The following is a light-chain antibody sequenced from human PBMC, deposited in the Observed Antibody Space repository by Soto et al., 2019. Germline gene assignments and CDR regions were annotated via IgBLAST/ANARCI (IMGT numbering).Light chain of an antibody. V-gene: IGLV2-14*01. CDR3: SSPFRGTTLV. J-gene: IGLJ2*01. CDR1: SGDVGGYNH. CDR2: EVN. Sequence: QSVLTQPASVSGSPGQSITISCTGSSGDVGGYNHVSWYQQYPGKAPKLMISEVNNRPAGVSDRFSGSKSDNTAFLTISGLQSDDEADYYCSSPFRGTTLVFGGGTKVTVL.